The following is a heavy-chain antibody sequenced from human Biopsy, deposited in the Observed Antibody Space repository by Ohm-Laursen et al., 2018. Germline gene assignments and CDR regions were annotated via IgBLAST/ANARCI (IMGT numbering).Heavy chain of an antibody. V-gene: IGHV4-34*08. CDR3: GNEVHGRDY. Sequence: SQTLSLTCDVSGKTSSAYYWSWIRQPPGQGLECIGQINHSGRTNYNPSLKSRVNISADKSNNQFSLKLTSVTSADTAVYLCGNEVHGRDYWGLGAPVTVSS. J-gene: IGHJ4*02. CDR2: INHSGRT. CDR1: GKTSSAYY. D-gene: IGHD2-8*01.